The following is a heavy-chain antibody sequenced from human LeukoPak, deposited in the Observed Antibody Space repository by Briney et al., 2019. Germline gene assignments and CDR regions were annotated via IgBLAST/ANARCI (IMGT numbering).Heavy chain of an antibody. V-gene: IGHV1-46*01. Sequence: GASVKVSCKASGYTFTGYYMHWVRQAPGQGLEWMGIINPSGGSTSYAQKFQGRVTMTRDTSTSTVYMELSSLRSEDTAVYYCARNPMVRGVAEPYYYYYMDVWGKGTTVTISS. J-gene: IGHJ6*03. CDR1: GYTFTGYY. D-gene: IGHD3-10*01. CDR3: ARNPMVRGVAEPYYYYYMDV. CDR2: INPSGGST.